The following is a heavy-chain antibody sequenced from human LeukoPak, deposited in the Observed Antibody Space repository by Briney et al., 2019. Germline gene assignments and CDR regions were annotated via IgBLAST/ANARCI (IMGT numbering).Heavy chain of an antibody. Sequence: GGSLRLSCVASGFTFSIYTMNWVRQAPGKGLEWVGHIRSKADGGTPDYIAPVKGRFTISRDDSKDTLYLQMNSLNTEDTAMYYCTTRSPARYCSDGACYSSADYWGQGTLVTVSS. CDR1: GFTFSIYT. CDR2: IRSKADGGTP. D-gene: IGHD2-15*01. V-gene: IGHV3-15*07. J-gene: IGHJ4*02. CDR3: TTRSPARYCSDGACYSSADY.